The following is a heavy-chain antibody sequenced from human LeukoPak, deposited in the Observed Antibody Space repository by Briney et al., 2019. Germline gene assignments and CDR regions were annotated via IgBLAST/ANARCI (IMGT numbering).Heavy chain of an antibody. V-gene: IGHV1-2*02. D-gene: IGHD7-27*01. CDR2: INPNGGGT. J-gene: IGHJ4*02. Sequence: ASVKVSCKASGYTFTGYYIHWVRQAPGQGLEWMAWINPNGGGTNYAQKFQGRVAVTRDSSSSTAYMELSGPTSDDTAVFYCARGTGAPNYFGYWGQGTLVTVSS. CDR3: ARGTGAPNYFGY. CDR1: GYTFTGYY.